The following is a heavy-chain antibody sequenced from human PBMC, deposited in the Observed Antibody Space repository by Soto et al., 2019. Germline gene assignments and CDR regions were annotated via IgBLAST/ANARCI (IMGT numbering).Heavy chain of an antibody. CDR1: GYTFTTYA. Sequence: QVQLVQSGAEVKKPGASVKVSCKASGYTFTTYALHLVRQAPGQRPEWMGWINPASGHTKYSKKFQDRVTITRDTSASIGYMELSSLRSENTAVYYCGRSVVGATGEILYNAMEVWGQGTTVTVSS. CDR2: INPASGHT. D-gene: IGHD1-26*01. V-gene: IGHV1-3*01. J-gene: IGHJ6*02. CDR3: GRSVVGATGEILYNAMEV.